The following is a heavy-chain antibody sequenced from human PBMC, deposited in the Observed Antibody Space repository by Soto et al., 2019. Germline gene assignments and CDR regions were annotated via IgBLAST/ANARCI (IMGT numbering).Heavy chain of an antibody. CDR2: IEPSDSYI. V-gene: IGHV5-10-1*01. D-gene: IGHD1-26*01. J-gene: IGHJ3*02. CDR1: GYSFTAYW. Sequence: PGESLKISCKGSGYSFTAYWISWVRQMPGKGLEWMGRIEPSDSYINYSPSFQGHVTISADKSISTAYLHWSSLKASDTAMYYCARRRYFGAFDIWGQGTMVTVS. CDR3: ARRRYFGAFDI.